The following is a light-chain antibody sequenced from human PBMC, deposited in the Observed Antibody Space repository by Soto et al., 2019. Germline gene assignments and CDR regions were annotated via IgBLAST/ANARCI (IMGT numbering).Light chain of an antibody. CDR2: EVT. V-gene: IGLV2-14*01. CDR1: SSDVGDYNY. Sequence: QSALTQPASVSGSPGQSITISCTGTSSDVGDYNYVSWYQQHPGKAPKLMIFEVTNRPSGVPDRFSGSKSGNTASLTISGLQAEDEADYYCCSYADNYVVFGGGTKVTVL. J-gene: IGLJ2*01. CDR3: CSYADNYVV.